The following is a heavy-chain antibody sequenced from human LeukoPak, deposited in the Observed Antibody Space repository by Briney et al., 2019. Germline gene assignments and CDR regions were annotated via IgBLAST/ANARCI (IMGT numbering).Heavy chain of an antibody. CDR2: VNWNGGST. Sequence: GGSLRLSCAASGFTFDDYGMSWVRQAPGKGLEWISGVNWNGGSTGYADSVKGRFTISRDNAKNSLYLQMNSLRAEDTAVYYCARGLGVAATTPLRYWGQGTLVTVSS. V-gene: IGHV3-20*04. CDR1: GFTFDDYG. J-gene: IGHJ4*02. CDR3: ARGLGVAATTPLRY. D-gene: IGHD2-2*01.